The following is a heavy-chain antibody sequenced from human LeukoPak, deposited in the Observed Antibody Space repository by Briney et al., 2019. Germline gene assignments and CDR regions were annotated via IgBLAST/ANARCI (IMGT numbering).Heavy chain of an antibody. Sequence: PGGSLRLSCAVSGFTFSEYWMNWVRQAPGKGLEWVASIRQDGGEKSYVDSVKGRFTISRDNTKNSLYLQMNSLKTEDTAVYYCTTDPNYYDSSGSNDYWGQGTLVTVSS. CDR2: IRQDGGEK. D-gene: IGHD3-22*01. CDR3: TTDPNYYDSSGSNDY. J-gene: IGHJ4*02. V-gene: IGHV3-7*03. CDR1: GFTFSEYW.